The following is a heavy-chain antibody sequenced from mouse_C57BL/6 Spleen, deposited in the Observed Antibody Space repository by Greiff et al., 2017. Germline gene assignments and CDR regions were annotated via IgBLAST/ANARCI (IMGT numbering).Heavy chain of an antibody. J-gene: IGHJ2*01. V-gene: IGHV1-82*01. CDR2: IYPGDGDT. CDR1: GYAFSSSW. D-gene: IGHD1-1*01. CDR3: AEEGDYGSSPFDY. Sequence: QVQLQQSGPELVKPGASVKISCKASGYAFSSSWMNWVKQRPGKGLEWIGRIYPGDGDTNYNGKFKGKATLTADKSSSTAYMQLRSLTSEDSAVYFCAEEGDYGSSPFDYWGQGTTLTVSS.